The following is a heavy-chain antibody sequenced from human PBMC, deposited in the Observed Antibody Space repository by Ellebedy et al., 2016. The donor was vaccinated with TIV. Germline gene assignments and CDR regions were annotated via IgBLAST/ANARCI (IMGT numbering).Heavy chain of an antibody. CDR3: AGTEPAAMISFDY. J-gene: IGHJ4*02. CDR1: GGSISSYY. Sequence: SETLSLTCTVSGGSISSYYWSWIRQPPGKGLEWIGYIYYSGSTSYNPSLKSRVTMSVDTSKNQFSLKLTSVTAADTAVYYCAGTEPAAMISFDYWGQGTLVTVSS. V-gene: IGHV4-59*12. CDR2: IYYSGST. D-gene: IGHD2-2*01.